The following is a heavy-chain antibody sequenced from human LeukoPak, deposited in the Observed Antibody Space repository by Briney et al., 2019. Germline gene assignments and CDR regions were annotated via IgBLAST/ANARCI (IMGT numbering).Heavy chain of an antibody. CDR3: ATGFLYYGSGSYLGY. Sequence: ASVKVSCKVSGYTLTELSMHWVRQAPGKGLEWMGGFDPEDGETIYAQKFQGRVTMTEDTSTDTAYMELSSLRSEDTAVYHCATGFLYYGSGSYLGYWGQGTLVTVSS. CDR2: FDPEDGET. V-gene: IGHV1-24*01. CDR1: GYTLTELS. J-gene: IGHJ4*02. D-gene: IGHD3-10*01.